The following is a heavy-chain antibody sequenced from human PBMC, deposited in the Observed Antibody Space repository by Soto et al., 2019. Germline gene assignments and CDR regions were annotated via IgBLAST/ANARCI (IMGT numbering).Heavy chain of an antibody. CDR1: VDTFNSQT. J-gene: IGHJ4*02. Sequence: QVQLVQSGAEVKKPGSSVRVSCKASVDTFNSQTFSWVRQAPGQGLEWMGRIIPLLDIANFAQKFQGRLTLSADTSTTTAHMELSSLRSEDTAIYYCATFYSGTWGQGTLVTVSA. D-gene: IGHD1-26*01. V-gene: IGHV1-69*02. CDR3: ATFYSGT. CDR2: IIPLLDIA.